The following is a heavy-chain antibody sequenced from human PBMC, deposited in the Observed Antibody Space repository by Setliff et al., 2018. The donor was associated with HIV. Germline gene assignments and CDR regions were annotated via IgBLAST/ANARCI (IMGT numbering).Heavy chain of an antibody. CDR2: MSTDGGIK. Sequence: GGSLRLSCAATGFTFSSYVLHWVRQAPGKGLEWVAVMSTDGGIKIYADSVQGRFTISRDNSKNTLFLQMNSLRPEDTAVYSCARARGGNSEWSYWGQGTLVTV. CDR3: ARARGGNSEWSY. D-gene: IGHD2-8*01. CDR1: GFTFSSYV. V-gene: IGHV3-30*03. J-gene: IGHJ4*02.